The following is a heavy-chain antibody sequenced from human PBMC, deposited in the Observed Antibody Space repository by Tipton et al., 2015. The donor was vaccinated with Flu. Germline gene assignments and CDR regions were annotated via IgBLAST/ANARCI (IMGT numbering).Heavy chain of an antibody. J-gene: IGHJ6*02. CDR3: AEDRLASKFIYNGMDA. CDR1: GFNFRTHV. V-gene: IGHV3-23*03. Sequence: SLRLSCAASGFNFRTHVMSWVRQAPGKGPEWVAVISSDGNTPHYADAVNGRFTTCRDNTKKTQFLQMNSLRFADTATYHCAEDRLASKFIYNGMDAWNQET. CDR2: ISSDGNTP.